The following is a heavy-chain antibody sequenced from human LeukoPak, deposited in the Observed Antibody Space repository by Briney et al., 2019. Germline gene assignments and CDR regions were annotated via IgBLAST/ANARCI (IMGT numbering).Heavy chain of an antibody. CDR1: GYSFTNYW. Sequence: GESLKISCKGSGYSFTNYWLGWVRQMPGKGLEWMAIVYPTDSDTRYCPSFQGQVTVSADKSISTVYLQWGSLKASDTAMYYCSRHRSDSSSSPIDYWGQETLVTVSS. CDR3: SRHRSDSSSSPIDY. V-gene: IGHV5-51*01. CDR2: VYPTDSDT. D-gene: IGHD6-6*01. J-gene: IGHJ4*02.